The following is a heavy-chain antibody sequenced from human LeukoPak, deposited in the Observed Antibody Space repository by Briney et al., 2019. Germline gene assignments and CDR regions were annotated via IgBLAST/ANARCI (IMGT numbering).Heavy chain of an antibody. CDR1: GFTFSSYR. V-gene: IGHV3-21*01. D-gene: IGHD1-26*01. J-gene: IGHJ4*02. Sequence: GGSLRLSCAASGFTFSSYRMHWVRQAPGKGLEWVSSISSSSSYIYYADSVKGRFTISRDNAKNSLYLQMNSLRAEDTAVYYCARGESGSYYVFDYWGQGTLVTVSS. CDR2: ISSSSSYI. CDR3: ARGESGSYYVFDY.